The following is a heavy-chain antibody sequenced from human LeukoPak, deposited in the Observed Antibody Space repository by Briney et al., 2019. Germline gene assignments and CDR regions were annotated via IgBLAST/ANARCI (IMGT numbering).Heavy chain of an antibody. Sequence: PGGSLRLSCTASGFTFSTYSMNWVRQAPGKGLEWVSYITSSSSTMFYADSVKGRFTISRDNAKNSLYLQMNSLRAEDTAVYYCAGELSLPGHIWGQGTMVTVSS. D-gene: IGHD2-15*01. V-gene: IGHV3-48*04. CDR1: GFTFSTYS. CDR3: AGELSLPGHI. J-gene: IGHJ3*02. CDR2: ITSSSSTM.